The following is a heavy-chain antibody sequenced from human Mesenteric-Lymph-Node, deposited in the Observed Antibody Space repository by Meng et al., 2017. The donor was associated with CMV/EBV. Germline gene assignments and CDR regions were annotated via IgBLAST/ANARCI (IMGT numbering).Heavy chain of an antibody. CDR3: AKARVVVDAFDI. CDR2: IRNDGNNK. J-gene: IGHJ3*02. CDR1: GFTFSAYG. V-gene: IGHV3-30*02. D-gene: IGHD2-15*01. Sequence: GESLKISCAASGFTFSAYGMHWVRQAPGKGLEWVAYIRNDGNNKYYVDSVKGRFTISRDNSKNALYLHMNSLRAEDAAVYYCAKARVVVDAFDIWGQGTVVTVSS.